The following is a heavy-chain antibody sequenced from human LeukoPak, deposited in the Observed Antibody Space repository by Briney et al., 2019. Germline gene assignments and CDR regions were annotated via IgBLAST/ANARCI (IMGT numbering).Heavy chain of an antibody. D-gene: IGHD1-7*01. CDR3: AKGATGTTFYYYYYMDV. V-gene: IGHV3-23*01. CDR2: ISGSGGST. J-gene: IGHJ6*03. CDR1: GLTFSSYA. Sequence: GGSLRLSCAASGLTFSSYAMSWVRQAPGKGLEWVSAISGSGGSTYYADSVKGRFTISRDNSKNTLYLQMNSLRAEDTAVYYRAKGATGTTFYYYYYMDVWGKGTTVTVSS.